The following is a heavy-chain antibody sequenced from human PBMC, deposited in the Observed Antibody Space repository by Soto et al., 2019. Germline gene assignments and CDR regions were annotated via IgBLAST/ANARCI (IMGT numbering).Heavy chain of an antibody. CDR2: IWYDGSNK. CDR3: ARSIWYWHDGHDAFHF. Sequence: GGSLRLSCAASGFAFSSYGMHWVRQAPGKGLEWVAVIWYDGSNKYYADSVKGRFTISRDNSMNTLYLQMNSVRAEDTAVYYCARSIWYWHDGHDAFHFWGQATMIT. CDR1: GFAFSSYG. V-gene: IGHV3-33*01. J-gene: IGHJ3*01. D-gene: IGHD1-1*01.